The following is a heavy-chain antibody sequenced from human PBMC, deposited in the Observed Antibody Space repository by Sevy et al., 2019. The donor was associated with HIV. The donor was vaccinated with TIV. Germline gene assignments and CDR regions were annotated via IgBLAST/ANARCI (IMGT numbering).Heavy chain of an antibody. CDR3: AKDLGPLYYDILTGYPTY. D-gene: IGHD3-9*01. J-gene: IGHJ4*02. CDR2: ISYDGSNK. Sequence: GGCLRLSCAASGFTFSSYGMHWVRQAPGKGLEWVAVISYDGSNKYYADSVKGRFTISRDNSKNTLYLQMNSLRAEDTAVYYCAKDLGPLYYDILTGYPTYWGQGTLVTV. CDR1: GFTFSSYG. V-gene: IGHV3-30*18.